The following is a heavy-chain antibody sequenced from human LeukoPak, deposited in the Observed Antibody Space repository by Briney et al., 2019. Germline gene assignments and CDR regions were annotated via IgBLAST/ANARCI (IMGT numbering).Heavy chain of an antibody. J-gene: IGHJ4*02. D-gene: IGHD6-19*01. CDR2: ISSSGSTI. CDR1: GFTFSSYE. CDR3: ARDGSSVAGSILSFDY. Sequence: GGSLRLSCAASGFTFSSYEMNWVRQAPGKGLEWVSYISSSGSTIYYADSVKGRFTISRDNAKNSLYLQMNSLRAEDTAVYYCARDGSSVAGSILSFDYWGQGTLATVSS. V-gene: IGHV3-48*03.